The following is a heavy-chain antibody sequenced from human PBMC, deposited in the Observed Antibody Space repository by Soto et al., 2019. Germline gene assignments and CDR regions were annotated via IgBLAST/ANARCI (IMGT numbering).Heavy chain of an antibody. CDR3: AKINTMPYSGSYLD. V-gene: IGHV3-23*01. CDR2: ISGSGGST. Sequence: GGSLRLSCAASGFTFSSYAMSWVRQAPGKGLEWVSAISGSGGSTYYADSVKGRFTISRDNSKNTLYLQMNSLRAEDTAVYYCAKINTMPYSGSYLDWGQGTPVPVYS. D-gene: IGHD1-26*01. J-gene: IGHJ4*02. CDR1: GFTFSSYA.